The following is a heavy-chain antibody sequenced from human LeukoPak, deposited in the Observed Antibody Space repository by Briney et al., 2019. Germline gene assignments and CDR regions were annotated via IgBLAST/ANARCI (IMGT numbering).Heavy chain of an antibody. CDR1: GGSIDITNY. J-gene: IGHJ4*02. Sequence: PPGTLSLTCGVSGGSIDITNYWSWARQAPGKGLEWIGETSHDGTTNYNPSLRSRVAMSLDRANNQFSLSLTSVTAADTAVYYCTREDRPFCPFAYWGQGVLVTVSS. CDR3: TREDRPFCPFAY. V-gene: IGHV4-4*03. D-gene: IGHD3-22*01. CDR2: TSHDGTT.